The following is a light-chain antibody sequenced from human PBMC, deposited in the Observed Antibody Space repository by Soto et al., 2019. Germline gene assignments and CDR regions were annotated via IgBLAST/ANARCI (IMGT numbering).Light chain of an antibody. Sequence: QSVLTQPPSASGTPGQGVTISCSGSSSNIGTNYVYWYQHPPGAAPRLLIYRNNQRPSGVPVRFSASRSGTSAPLAISGLRSEDEADYYCAAWDDSLNAFYVFGTGTKVTVL. CDR3: AAWDDSLNAFYV. J-gene: IGLJ1*01. V-gene: IGLV1-47*01. CDR2: RNN. CDR1: SSNIGTNY.